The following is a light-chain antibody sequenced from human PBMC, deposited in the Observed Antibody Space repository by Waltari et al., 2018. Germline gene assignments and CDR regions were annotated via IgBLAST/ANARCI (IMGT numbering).Light chain of an antibody. CDR2: DVR. Sequence: QSALTPPAPVSGSPGQSITLSFPRSHSNFGGNNYVSWYQQHPGKAPKLMIYDVRQRPSGVSDRFSGSKSGNTASLTISGLQAEDDADYYCCSYLGRSVVFGGGTKLTVL. CDR1: HSNFGGNNY. CDR3: CSYLGRSVV. V-gene: IGLV2-23*02. J-gene: IGLJ2*01.